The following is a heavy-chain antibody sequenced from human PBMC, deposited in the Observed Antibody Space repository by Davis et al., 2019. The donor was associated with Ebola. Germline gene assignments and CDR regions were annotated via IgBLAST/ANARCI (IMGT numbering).Heavy chain of an antibody. J-gene: IGHJ4*02. CDR2: IKQDGSEK. V-gene: IGHV3-7*03. CDR1: GFTFSNYW. Sequence: GESLKISCAASGFTFSNYWMSWVRQAPGKGLEWVANIKQDGSEKYYVDSVKGRFTISRDNTKNSLYLQMNSLRAEDTAVYYCAREGSGYYYVFWGQGTLVTVSS. D-gene: IGHD3-22*01. CDR3: AREGSGYYYVF.